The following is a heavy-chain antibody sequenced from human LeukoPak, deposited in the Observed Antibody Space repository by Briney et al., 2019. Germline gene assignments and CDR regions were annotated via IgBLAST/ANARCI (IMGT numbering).Heavy chain of an antibody. Sequence: EASVKVSCKASGYTFTDYYIHWVRQAPGQGLEWMGWINPNSDGTNFAQKFQGWVTMTRDTSISTAYMELNRLKSDDTAVYYCARGLGYCSITSCQGYYYYGMDVWGQGTTVTVSS. CDR1: GYTFTDYY. J-gene: IGHJ6*02. CDR3: ARGLGYCSITSCQGYYYYGMDV. CDR2: INPNSDGT. D-gene: IGHD2-2*01. V-gene: IGHV1-2*04.